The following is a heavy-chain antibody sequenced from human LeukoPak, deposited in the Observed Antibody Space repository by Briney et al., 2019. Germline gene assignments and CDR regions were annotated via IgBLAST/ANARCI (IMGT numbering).Heavy chain of an antibody. D-gene: IGHD3-22*01. CDR1: GFTFSSYA. J-gene: IGHJ4*02. CDR2: ISGSGGST. V-gene: IGHV3-23*01. Sequence: PGGSLRLSCAASGFTFSSYAMSWVRQAPGKGLEWVSAISGSGGSTYYADSVKGRFTISRDNSKNTLYLQMNSLRAEDTAVYYCAKVSSPNTYYYESSGHLDYWGQGTLVTVSS. CDR3: AKVSSPNTYYYESSGHLDY.